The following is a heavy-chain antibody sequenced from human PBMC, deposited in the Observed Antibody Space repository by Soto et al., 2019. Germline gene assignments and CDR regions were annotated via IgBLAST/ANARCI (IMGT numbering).Heavy chain of an antibody. V-gene: IGHV1-18*01. CDR2: ISGYNGDT. Sequence: QGQLVQSEAEVKKPGASVKVSCKASGYTFTRYGISWVRQAPGQGLEWMGWISGYNGDTTYAQKFQGRVTMTIDTSTSTAYMELRSLTSDDTAVYYCAKNGQPPYYYYGLDVWRQGTKVTVSS. J-gene: IGHJ6*02. CDR3: AKNGQPPYYYYGLDV. CDR1: GYTFTRYG. D-gene: IGHD2-8*01.